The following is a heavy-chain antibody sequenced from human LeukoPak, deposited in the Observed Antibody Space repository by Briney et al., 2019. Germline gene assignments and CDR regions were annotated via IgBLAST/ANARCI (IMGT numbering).Heavy chain of an antibody. CDR1: GFTFSSYS. CDR2: ISSSSSYI. J-gene: IGHJ3*02. CDR3: ARERDSSGYSEPDAFDI. V-gene: IGHV3-21*01. Sequence: GGSLRLSCAASGFTFSSYSMNWVRQAPGKGLEWVSSISSSSSYIYYADSVKGRFTIPRDNAKNSLYLQMNSLRAEDTAVYYCARERDSSGYSEPDAFDIWGQGTMVTVSS. D-gene: IGHD3-22*01.